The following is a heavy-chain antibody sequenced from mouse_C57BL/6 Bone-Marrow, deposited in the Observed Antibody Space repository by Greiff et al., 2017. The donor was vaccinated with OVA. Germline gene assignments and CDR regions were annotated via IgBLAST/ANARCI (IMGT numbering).Heavy chain of an antibody. CDR3: TTYRY. CDR2: IDPENGDT. Sequence: EVKLMESWAELVRPGASVKLSCTASGFNIKDDYMHWVKERPEQGLEWIGWIDPENGDTEYASKFQGKATITADTSSKTVYLHLSSLTSEDTAVYYCTTYRYWGQGTTLTVSS. J-gene: IGHJ2*01. V-gene: IGHV14-4*01. CDR1: GFNIKDDY.